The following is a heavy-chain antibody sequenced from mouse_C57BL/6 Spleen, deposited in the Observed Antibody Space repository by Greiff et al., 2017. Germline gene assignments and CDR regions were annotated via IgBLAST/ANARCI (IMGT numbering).Heavy chain of an antibody. CDR1: GFTFSDYG. CDR3: ARSYYYGSYFDY. J-gene: IGHJ2*01. Sequence: EVQLQESGGGLVKPGGSLKLSCAASGFTFSDYGMHWVSQAPEKGLEWVAYISSGSSTIYYADTVKGRFTISRDNAKNTLFLQMTSLRSEDTAMYYCARSYYYGSYFDYWGQGTTLTVSS. CDR2: ISSGSSTI. D-gene: IGHD1-1*01. V-gene: IGHV5-17*01.